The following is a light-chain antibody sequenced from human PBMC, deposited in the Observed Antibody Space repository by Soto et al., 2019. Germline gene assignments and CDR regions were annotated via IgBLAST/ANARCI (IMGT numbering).Light chain of an antibody. V-gene: IGLV2-14*03. CDR1: NSDVGGYNY. CDR3: SSYTSGSSTV. J-gene: IGLJ3*02. Sequence: QSALTRPASVSGSPGQSITMSCTGTNSDVGGYNYVSWYQQHPGEAPKLLIYDVSDRPSGISDRFSGSKSGTTASLTISGLQAEDEAHYYCSSYTSGSSTVFGGGTKLTVL. CDR2: DVS.